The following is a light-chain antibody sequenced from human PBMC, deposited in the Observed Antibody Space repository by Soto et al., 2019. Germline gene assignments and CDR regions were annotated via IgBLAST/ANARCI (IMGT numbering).Light chain of an antibody. Sequence: DIQMTQSPSTLSASVGDRVTITCRASQSISTWLAWYQQKPGKAPKLLIYKASTLEGGVPSRFSGSGSGTDFTLTISSLQPEDFATYYCQQFNSYLSLTFGGGTKVEIK. CDR1: QSISTW. J-gene: IGKJ4*01. CDR2: KAS. V-gene: IGKV1-5*03. CDR3: QQFNSYLSLT.